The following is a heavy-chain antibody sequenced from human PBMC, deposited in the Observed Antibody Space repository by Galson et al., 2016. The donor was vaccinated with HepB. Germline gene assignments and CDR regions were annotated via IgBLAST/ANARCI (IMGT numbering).Heavy chain of an antibody. D-gene: IGHD6-19*01. Sequence: AISGDSVSSNSAAWNWIRQSPSRGLEWLGRTYYRSKWYNDYAVSVKSRITISPDTSKNQFPLQLNSVTPEDTAVYYCARVHQGWYAGYFDYWGQGTLVTVSS. CDR1: GDSVSSNSAA. V-gene: IGHV6-1*01. CDR2: TYYRSKWYN. J-gene: IGHJ4*02. CDR3: ARVHQGWYAGYFDY.